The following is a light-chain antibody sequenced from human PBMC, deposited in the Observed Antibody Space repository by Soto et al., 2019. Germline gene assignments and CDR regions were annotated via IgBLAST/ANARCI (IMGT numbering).Light chain of an antibody. Sequence: DIQMTQSPSSLSASIGGTCTITCRASQDISNYLAWYQQTPGKVPKLLIYTASTLQSGVPSRFSGSGSGTDFTLTISSLQPEDVATYYCQKYNSALTFGQGTRLEI. CDR2: TAS. J-gene: IGKJ5*01. CDR1: QDISNY. V-gene: IGKV1-27*01. CDR3: QKYNSALT.